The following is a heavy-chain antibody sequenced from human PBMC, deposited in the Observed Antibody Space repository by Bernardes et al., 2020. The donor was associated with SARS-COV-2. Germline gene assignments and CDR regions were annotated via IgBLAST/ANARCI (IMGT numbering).Heavy chain of an antibody. CDR1: GYTFTSYA. Sequence: ASVKVSCKASGYTFTSYAMNWVRQAPGQGLEWMGWINTNTGNPTYAQGFTGRFVFSFDTSVSTAYLQISSLKAEDTAVYYCARYPAAGIDYYYYYGMDVWSQGTTVTVSS. CDR3: ARYPAAGIDYYYYYGMDV. V-gene: IGHV7-4-1*02. CDR2: INTNTGNP. D-gene: IGHD6-13*01. J-gene: IGHJ6*02.